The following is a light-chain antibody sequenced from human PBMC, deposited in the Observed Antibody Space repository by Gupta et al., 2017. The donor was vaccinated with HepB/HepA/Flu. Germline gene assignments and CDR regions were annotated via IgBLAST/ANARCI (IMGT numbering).Light chain of an antibody. CDR1: QSVNNN. CDR3: QQYHPWPGVGT. CDR2: GAS. J-gene: IGKJ1*01. Sequence: EIVMTQSPATLSVSPRERATLSCRASQSVNNNLAWYQQKPGQAPRLLIYGASTRATGIPARFSGSGSGTEFTLTISSLQSEDFAVYYCQQYHPWPGVGTFGQGTKMEIK. V-gene: IGKV3-15*01.